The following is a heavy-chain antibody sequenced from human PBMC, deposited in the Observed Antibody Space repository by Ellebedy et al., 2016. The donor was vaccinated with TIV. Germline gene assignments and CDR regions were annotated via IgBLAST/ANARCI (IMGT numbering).Heavy chain of an antibody. CDR3: ARRGSYGDYAVQVKPWFDT. V-gene: IGHV3-7*01. J-gene: IGHJ5*02. CDR2: LRQEGDAA. D-gene: IGHD4-17*01. CDR1: GFSFRSYW. Sequence: GESLKISCIASGFSFRSYWMSCVRQDPGKGLEWVANLRQEGDAAYYVDSVKGRFTISRDNAKNSLYLQMNGLGAEDTAVYYCARRGSYGDYAVQVKPWFDTWGQGTLVTVSS.